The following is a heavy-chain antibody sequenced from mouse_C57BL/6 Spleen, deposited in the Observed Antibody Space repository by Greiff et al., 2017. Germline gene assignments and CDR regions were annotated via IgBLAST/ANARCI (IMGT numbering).Heavy chain of an antibody. V-gene: IGHV1-82*01. CDR1: GYAFSSSW. CDR2: IYPGDGDT. D-gene: IGHD2-3*01. J-gene: IGHJ2*01. Sequence: QVQLQQSGPELVKPGASVKISCKASGYAFSSSWMNWVKQRPGKGLEWIGRIYPGDGDTNYNGKFKGKATLTADKSSSTAYMQLSSLTSEDSAVYFCARNDDGYPDYWGQGTTLTVSS. CDR3: ARNDDGYPDY.